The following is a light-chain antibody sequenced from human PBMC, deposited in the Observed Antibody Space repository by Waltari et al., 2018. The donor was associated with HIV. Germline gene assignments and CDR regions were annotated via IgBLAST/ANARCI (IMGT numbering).Light chain of an antibody. CDR3: QQANNFPHT. V-gene: IGKV1-12*01. J-gene: IGKJ2*01. CDR2: GTF. Sequence: DIEMTQAPSSISASLADSVIITFRASQSINGDLAWYQVKPGQAPRLLIFGTFRLESGVPSRFSGSGSDTNFTLTIRRLQFEDFASYFCQQANNFPHTFGQGTTLELK. CDR1: QSINGD.